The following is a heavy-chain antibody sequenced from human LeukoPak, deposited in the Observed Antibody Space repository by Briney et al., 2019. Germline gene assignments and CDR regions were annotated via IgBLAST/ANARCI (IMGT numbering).Heavy chain of an antibody. J-gene: IGHJ4*02. D-gene: IGHD4-23*01. Sequence: ASVKVSCKASGGTFGSYAISWVRQAPGQGLEWMGGIIPIFGTANYAQKFQGRVTITADESTSTAYMELSSLRSEDTAVYYCAREKYDGKSWDSWGQGTLVTVSS. CDR2: IIPIFGTA. CDR3: AREKYDGKSWDS. CDR1: GGTFGSYA. V-gene: IGHV1-69*01.